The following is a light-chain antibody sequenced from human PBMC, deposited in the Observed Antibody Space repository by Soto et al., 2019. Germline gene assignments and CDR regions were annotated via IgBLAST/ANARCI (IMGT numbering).Light chain of an antibody. CDR2: GAS. CDR3: QQTYTTPEIT. V-gene: IGKV1-39*01. J-gene: IGKJ5*01. Sequence: DSQMAQSPSSLSASVGDRITIPCRSSQSISIYLNWYQLKPGKAPNLLMYGASYLKSGVPTRFSGSGSGTDFTLTISSLQPEDFAIYYCQQTYTTPEITFGQGTRLEI. CDR1: QSISIY.